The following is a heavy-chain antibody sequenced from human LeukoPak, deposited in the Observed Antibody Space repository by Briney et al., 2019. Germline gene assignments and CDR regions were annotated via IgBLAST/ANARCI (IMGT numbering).Heavy chain of an antibody. CDR2: LGSDGIST. CDR3: AREGHSSGYCGAFDI. D-gene: IGHD3-22*01. V-gene: IGHV3-64*01. CDR1: GLSVSSSI. Sequence: GGSLRLSCAASGLSVSSSIMHWVRQVPGKGLEYVSGLGSDGISTYYGNSVKGRFTISRDNSRNTLYLQMDSLRVEDMAVYYCAREGHSSGYCGAFDIWGQGAMVTVSS. J-gene: IGHJ3*02.